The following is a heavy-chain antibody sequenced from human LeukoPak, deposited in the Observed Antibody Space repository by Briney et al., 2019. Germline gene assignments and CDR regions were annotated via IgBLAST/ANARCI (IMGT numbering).Heavy chain of an antibody. Sequence: SETLSLTCTVSGGSISSGGYYWSWIRQHPGKGLEWIGYIYYSGSTYYNPSLKSRVTISVDTSKNQFSLKLSSVTAADTAVYYCARAPRLLRNLFDYWGQGTLVTVSS. CDR2: IYYSGST. CDR1: GGSISSGGYY. D-gene: IGHD1-14*01. J-gene: IGHJ4*02. V-gene: IGHV4-31*03. CDR3: ARAPRLLRNLFDY.